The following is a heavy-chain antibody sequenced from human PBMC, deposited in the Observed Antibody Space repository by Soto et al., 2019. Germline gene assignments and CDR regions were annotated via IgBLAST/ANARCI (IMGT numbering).Heavy chain of an antibody. CDR2: MNPSSGNT. J-gene: IGHJ6*02. Sequence: ASVKVSCKASGYTFTSYDINWVRQATGQGLEWMGWMNPSSGNTGYAQKFQGRVTMTRNTSISTAYMELSSLRSEDTAVYYCARSARVDNYYYGMDVWGQGTTVTVSS. V-gene: IGHV1-8*01. CDR1: GYTFTSYD. CDR3: ARSARVDNYYYGMDV. D-gene: IGHD3-9*01.